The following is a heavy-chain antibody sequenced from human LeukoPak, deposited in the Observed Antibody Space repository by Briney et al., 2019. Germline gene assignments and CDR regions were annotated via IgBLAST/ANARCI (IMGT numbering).Heavy chain of an antibody. CDR1: GFTFSSYG. CDR2: IRYDGSNK. V-gene: IGHV3-30*02. CDR3: VTELSGSFPT. J-gene: IGHJ4*02. Sequence: GGSLRLSCAASGFTFSSYGMHWVRQAPGKGLEWVAFIRYDGSNKYYADSVKGRFTISRDNSKNTLYLQMNSLRAEDTAVYYCVTELSGSFPTWGQGTLVTVSS. D-gene: IGHD1-26*01.